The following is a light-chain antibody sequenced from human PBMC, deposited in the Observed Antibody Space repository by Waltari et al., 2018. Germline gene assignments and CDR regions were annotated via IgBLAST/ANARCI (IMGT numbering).Light chain of an antibody. Sequence: QSALTQPASVSGSPGQSITISCTGTSSDVGGYNYVSWYQQHPGKAPKLMIYDVSNRPSGVSKRFSGSTSGNTAALTISGLQAEDEADYYCSSYTSSSTLVFGGGTKLTVL. V-gene: IGLV2-14*03. CDR2: DVS. CDR1: SSDVGGYNY. J-gene: IGLJ2*01. CDR3: SSYTSSSTLV.